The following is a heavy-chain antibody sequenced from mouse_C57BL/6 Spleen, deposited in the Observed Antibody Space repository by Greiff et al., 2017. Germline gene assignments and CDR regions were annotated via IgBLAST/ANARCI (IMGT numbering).Heavy chain of an antibody. V-gene: IGHV1-52*01. CDR3: AREETTMVTTGAMDY. CDR1: GYTFTSYW. CDR2: IDPSASET. J-gene: IGHJ4*01. Sequence: VQLQQPGAELVRPGSSVKLSCKASGYTFTSYWMHWVKQSPIQGLEWIGNIDPSASETHYNQKFKDKATLTVDKSSSTAYMQLSSLTSEDSAVYYCAREETTMVTTGAMDYWGQGTSVTVSA. D-gene: IGHD2-2*01.